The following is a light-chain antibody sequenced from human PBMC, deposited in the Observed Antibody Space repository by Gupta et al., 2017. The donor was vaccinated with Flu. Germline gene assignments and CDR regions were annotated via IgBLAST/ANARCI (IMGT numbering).Light chain of an antibody. Sequence: QSVLTQPPSVSGAPGQRVTISCTGNTSNIGAGYDVNWYQHLPGTAPRLLIYGNNDRPSGVPDRFSASKSGISASLAITGLQTEDEADFYCQSYDSKLTAHVFGPGTKVTVL. CDR2: GNN. J-gene: IGLJ1*01. CDR3: QSYDSKLTAHV. CDR1: TSNIGAGYD. V-gene: IGLV1-40*01.